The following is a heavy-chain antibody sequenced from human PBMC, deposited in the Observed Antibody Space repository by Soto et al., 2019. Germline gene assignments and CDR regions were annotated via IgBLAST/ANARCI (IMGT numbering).Heavy chain of an antibody. J-gene: IGHJ4*02. D-gene: IGHD6-13*01. CDR2: ISYDGSNK. Sequence: GSLRLSCAASGFTFSSYGMHWVRQAPGKGLEWVAVISYDGSNKYYADSVKGRFTISRDNSKNTLYLQMNSLRAEDTAVYYCARPAAAGPWIYFDYWGQGTLVTVSS. CDR1: GFTFSSYG. CDR3: ARPAAAGPWIYFDY. V-gene: IGHV3-30*03.